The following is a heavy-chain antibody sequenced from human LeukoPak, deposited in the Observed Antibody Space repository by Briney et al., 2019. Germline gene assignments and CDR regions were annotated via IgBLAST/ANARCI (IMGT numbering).Heavy chain of an antibody. CDR3: ARGGRTIFGVVITSSNWFDP. CDR1: GGSFSGCY. J-gene: IGHJ5*02. V-gene: IGHV4-34*01. Sequence: SETLSLTCAVYGGSFSGCYWSWIRQPPGKGLEWIGEINHSGSTNYNPSLKSRVTISVDTSKNQFSLKLSSVTAADTAVYYCARGGRTIFGVVITSSNWFDPWGQGTLVTVSS. CDR2: INHSGST. D-gene: IGHD3-3*01.